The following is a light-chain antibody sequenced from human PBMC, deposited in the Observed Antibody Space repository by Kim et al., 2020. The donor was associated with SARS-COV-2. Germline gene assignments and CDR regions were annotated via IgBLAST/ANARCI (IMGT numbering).Light chain of an antibody. CDR1: QNIAGNY. J-gene: IGKJ2*02. Sequence: IVLTQSPGTLSLSPGETATLSCRASQNIAGNYFAWYQQKPGRSPSLLIFDVSTRASGISDRFSGSGSGTDFTLTISRLEPEDFGVYYCQQYGDSPCTFGQGTKLEI. CDR2: DVS. CDR3: QQYGDSPCT. V-gene: IGKV3-20*01.